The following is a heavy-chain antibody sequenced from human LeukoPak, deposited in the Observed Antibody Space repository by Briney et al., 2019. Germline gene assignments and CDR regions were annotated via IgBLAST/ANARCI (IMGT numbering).Heavy chain of an antibody. Sequence: SETLSLTCTVSGYSISSGFYWGWIRQSPGKGLDWIGSIHYSKITFYNPSLKSRVTMSLDTSKNRFSLSLNSVTAADTAVYYCARAVGTTTGLFDYWGQGALVTVSS. CDR2: IHYSKIT. V-gene: IGHV4-38-2*02. D-gene: IGHD1-26*01. CDR3: ARAVGTTTGLFDY. CDR1: GYSISSGFY. J-gene: IGHJ4*02.